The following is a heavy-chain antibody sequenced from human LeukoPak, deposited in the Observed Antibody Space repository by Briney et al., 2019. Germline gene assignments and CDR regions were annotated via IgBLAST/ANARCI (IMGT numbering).Heavy chain of an antibody. V-gene: IGHV1-46*01. CDR2: INPSGGST. D-gene: IGHD3-22*01. CDR1: GYTFTSYY. CDR3: ARGRRITMIVVALDY. J-gene: IGHJ4*02. Sequence: ASVKVSCKASGYTFTSYYMHWVRQAPGQGLEWMGIINPSGGSTSYAQKFQGRVAMTRDTSTSTVYMELSSLRSEDTAVYYCARGRRITMIVVALDYWGQGTLVTVSS.